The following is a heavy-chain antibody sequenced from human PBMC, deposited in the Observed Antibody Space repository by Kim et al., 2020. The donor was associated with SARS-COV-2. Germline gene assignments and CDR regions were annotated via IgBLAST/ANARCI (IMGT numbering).Heavy chain of an antibody. J-gene: IGHJ6*02. V-gene: IGHV4-34*01. CDR2: INHSGST. D-gene: IGHD2-15*01. CDR3: ARAIVVVVAATQMSYYYYGMDV. Sequence: SETLSLTCAVYGGSFSGYYWSWIRQPPGKGLEWIGEINHSGSTNYNPSLKSRVTISVDTSKNQFSLKLSSVTAADTAVYYCARAIVVVVAATQMSYYYYGMDVWGQGTTVTVSS. CDR1: GGSFSGYY.